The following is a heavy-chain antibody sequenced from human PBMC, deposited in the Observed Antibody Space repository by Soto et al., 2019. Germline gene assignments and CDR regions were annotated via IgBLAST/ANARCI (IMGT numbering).Heavy chain of an antibody. V-gene: IGHV3-23*01. Sequence: GGSLILSCAASGFTLISYAMNWGRQAPGKGLEWVSVISGSDGSTYYADSVKGRFTISRDNSKNTLNLQMNSLRAEDTAVYYCARRSSSWYFVYWGQGTLVTVS. J-gene: IGHJ4*02. CDR1: GFTLISYA. D-gene: IGHD6-13*01. CDR2: ISGSDGST. CDR3: ARRSSSWYFVY.